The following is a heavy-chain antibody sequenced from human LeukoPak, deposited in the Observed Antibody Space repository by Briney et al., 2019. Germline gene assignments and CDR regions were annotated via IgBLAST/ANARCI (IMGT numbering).Heavy chain of an antibody. CDR1: GFTFNYYW. CDR3: ARDLPSAGAFDI. D-gene: IGHD3-10*01. CDR2: IQQDGSEK. Sequence: PGGSLRLSCAASGFTFNYYWLTWVRQAPGKGLEWVANIQQDGSEKYYVDSVKGRFIISRDNAKNSLYLQMNSLRAEDTAVYYCARDLPSAGAFDIWGQGTMVTVSS. V-gene: IGHV3-7*01. J-gene: IGHJ3*02.